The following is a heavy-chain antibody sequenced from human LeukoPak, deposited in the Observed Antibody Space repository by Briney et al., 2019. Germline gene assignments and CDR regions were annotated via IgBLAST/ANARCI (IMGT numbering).Heavy chain of an antibody. CDR2: IYYSGST. D-gene: IGHD1-26*01. CDR3: ARSPWGVGATTFDY. Sequence: QASGTLSLTCTVSGGSISSGDYYWSWIRQPPGKGLEWIGYIYYSGSTYYNPSLKSRVTISVDTSKNQFSLKLSSVTAADTAVYYCARSPWGVGATTFDYWGQGTLVTVSS. CDR1: GGSISSGDYY. V-gene: IGHV4-30-4*01. J-gene: IGHJ4*02.